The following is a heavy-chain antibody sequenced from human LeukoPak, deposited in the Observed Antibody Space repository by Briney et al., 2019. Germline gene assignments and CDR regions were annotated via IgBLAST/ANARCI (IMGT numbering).Heavy chain of an antibody. V-gene: IGHV3-11*01. CDR3: APVDWYKLNY. Sequence: PGGSLRLSCAASGFSFSDYYMTWIRQAPGKGLEGLSSISGSGRTTYYADSVKGRLTISRDNAKNSLFLQVNSLRADDTALYYCAPVDWYKLNYWGQGTLVTVSS. CDR1: GFSFSDYY. CDR2: ISGSGRTT. J-gene: IGHJ4*02. D-gene: IGHD3-9*01.